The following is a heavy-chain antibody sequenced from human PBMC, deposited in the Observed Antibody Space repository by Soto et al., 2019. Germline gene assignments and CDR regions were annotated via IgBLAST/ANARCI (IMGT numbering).Heavy chain of an antibody. V-gene: IGHV4-30-4*02. CDR1: GGSISSGDYY. CDR3: ARERGNWNYDARRYFDY. D-gene: IGHD1-7*01. CDR2: IYYSGST. J-gene: IGHJ4*02. Sequence: SETLSLTCTVSGGSISSGDYYWSWIRQPPGKGLEWIGYIYYSGSTYYNPSLKSRVTISVDTSKNQFSLKLSSVTAADTAVYYCARERGNWNYDARRYFDYWGQGTLVTVSS.